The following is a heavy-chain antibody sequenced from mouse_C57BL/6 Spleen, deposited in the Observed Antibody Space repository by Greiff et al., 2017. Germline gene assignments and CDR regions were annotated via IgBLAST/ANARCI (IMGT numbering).Heavy chain of an antibody. D-gene: IGHD2-4*01. Sequence: VQLQQSGPELVKPGASVKISCKASGYSFTSYSIHWVKQRPGQGLEWIGWIFPGSGNTKYNEKFKGKATLTADTSSRTAYMQLSSHTTEDSAVDYWASSMYDYDGAWFAYWGQGTLVTVSA. CDR3: ASSMYDYDGAWFAY. CDR2: IFPGSGNT. J-gene: IGHJ3*01. CDR1: GYSFTSYS. V-gene: IGHV1-66*01.